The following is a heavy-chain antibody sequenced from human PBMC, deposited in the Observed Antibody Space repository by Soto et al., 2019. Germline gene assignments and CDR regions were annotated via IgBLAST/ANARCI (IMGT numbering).Heavy chain of an antibody. V-gene: IGHV1-69*13. Sequence: GAPVEVSWKDSGGDFDSYSMRWVRQSPGKGVEWMGGIIPIFGTANYAQKFQGRVTITADESTSTAYMELSSLRSEDTAVYYCARDIRPFHYYDSSGSAPGYWGQGTLVTVS. D-gene: IGHD3-22*01. CDR1: GGDFDSYS. CDR2: IIPIFGTA. J-gene: IGHJ4*02. CDR3: ARDIRPFHYYDSSGSAPGY.